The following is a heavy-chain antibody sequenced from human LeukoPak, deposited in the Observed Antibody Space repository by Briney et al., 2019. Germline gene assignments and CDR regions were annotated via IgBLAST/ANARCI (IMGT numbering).Heavy chain of an antibody. Sequence: SVKVSCKASGYTFTSYYMHWVRQAPGQGLEWMGGIIPIFGTANYAQKFQGRVTITADESTSTAYMELSSLRSEDTAVYYCATSIVGAPIDYWGQGTLVTVSS. CDR2: IIPIFGTA. J-gene: IGHJ4*02. D-gene: IGHD1-26*01. CDR1: GYTFTSYY. V-gene: IGHV1-69*13. CDR3: ATSIVGAPIDY.